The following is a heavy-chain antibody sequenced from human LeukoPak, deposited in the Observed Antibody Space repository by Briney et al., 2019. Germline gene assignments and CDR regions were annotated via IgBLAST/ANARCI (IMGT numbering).Heavy chain of an antibody. V-gene: IGHV3-11*04. J-gene: IGHJ4*02. CDR3: ATNRRNYYGSGSYSALNY. Sequence: PGGSLRLSCSASGFIFSDYYMSWIRQAPGKGLEWISYIGKNGNLRDYADSVKGRFTISRDNAKNTLYLQMNSLRAEDTAVYYCATNRRNYYGSGSYSALNYWGQGTLVTVSS. CDR2: IGKNGNLR. CDR1: GFIFSDYY. D-gene: IGHD3-10*01.